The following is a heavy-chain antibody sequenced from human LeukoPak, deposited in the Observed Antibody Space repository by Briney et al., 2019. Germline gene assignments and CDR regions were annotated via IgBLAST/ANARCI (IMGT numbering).Heavy chain of an antibody. J-gene: IGHJ4*02. D-gene: IGHD6-13*01. CDR2: IKSKTDGGTT. Sequence: GGSLRLSCAASGFTFSNAWMSWVRRAPGRGLEWVSRIKSKTDGGTTDYAAPVKGRFTISRDDSKNTLYLQMNSLKTEDTAVYYCTTNSSSWYFDSWGQGTLVTVSS. CDR3: TTNSSSWYFDS. CDR1: GFTFSNAW. V-gene: IGHV3-15*01.